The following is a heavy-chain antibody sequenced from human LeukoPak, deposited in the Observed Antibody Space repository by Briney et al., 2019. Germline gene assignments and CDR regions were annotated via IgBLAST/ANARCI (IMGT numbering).Heavy chain of an antibody. CDR2: ISSSSSYT. J-gene: IGHJ4*02. Sequence: GGSLRLSCAASGFTFSDYYMSWIRQAPGKGLEWVSYISSSSSYTNYADSVKGRFTISRDNAKNSLYLQMNSLRAEDTAVYYCARDRGYYDSSAHLDYWGQGTTVTVSS. D-gene: IGHD3-22*01. V-gene: IGHV3-11*06. CDR1: GFTFSDYY. CDR3: ARDRGYYDSSAHLDY.